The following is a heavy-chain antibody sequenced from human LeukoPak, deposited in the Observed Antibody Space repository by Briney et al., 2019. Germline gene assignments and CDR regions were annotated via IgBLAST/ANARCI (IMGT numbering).Heavy chain of an antibody. CDR1: GFTFSSYS. CDR2: ISSSSSYI. D-gene: IGHD4-17*01. V-gene: IGHV3-21*01. Sequence: GGSLRLSCAASGFTFSSYSMNWVRQAPGKGLEWVSSISSSSSYIYYADSVKGRFTTSRDNAKNSLYLQMNSLRAEDTAVYYCARADSYGDSDWFDPWGQGTLVTVSS. CDR3: ARADSYGDSDWFDP. J-gene: IGHJ5*02.